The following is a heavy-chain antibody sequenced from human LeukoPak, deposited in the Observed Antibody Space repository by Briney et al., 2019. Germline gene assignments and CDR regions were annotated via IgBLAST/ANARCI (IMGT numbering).Heavy chain of an antibody. J-gene: IGHJ4*02. CDR1: GFTFSSYE. CDR2: ISSSGSTI. V-gene: IGHV3-48*03. CDR3: AKDNGWLSQY. D-gene: IGHD6-19*01. Sequence: QPGGSLRLSCAASGFTFSSYEMNWVRQAPGKGLEWVSYISSSGSTIYYADSVKGRFTISRDNAKNSLYLQMNSLRADDTAVYYCAKDNGWLSQYWGQGTLVTVSS.